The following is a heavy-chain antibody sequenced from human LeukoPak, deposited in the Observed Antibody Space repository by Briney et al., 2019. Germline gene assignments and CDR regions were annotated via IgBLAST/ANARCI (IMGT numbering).Heavy chain of an antibody. CDR3: SRGLDSRKLGY. D-gene: IGHD3-22*01. V-gene: IGHV4-31*02. CDR1: GFTFSSCA. Sequence: LRLSCAASGFTFSSCAVSWVRQSPGKGLEWIGSIHPSGMLYNNPSLESRVTMSRDTSKNQFSLNLNSVTAADTAVYFCSRGLDSRKLGYWGQGILVTVSS. CDR2: IHPSGML. J-gene: IGHJ4*02.